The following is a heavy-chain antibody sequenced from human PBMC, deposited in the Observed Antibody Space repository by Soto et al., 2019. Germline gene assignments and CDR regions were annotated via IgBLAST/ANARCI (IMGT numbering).Heavy chain of an antibody. V-gene: IGHV3-53*01. CDR3: ASTSSDTAMVLFDY. CDR2: IYSGGST. Sequence: GESLKISCAASGFTVSSNYMSWVRQAPGKGLEWVSVIYSGGSTYYADSVKGRFTISRDNSKNTLYLQMNSLRAEDTAVYYCASTSSDTAMVLFDYWGQGTLVTVSS. J-gene: IGHJ4*02. CDR1: GFTVSSNY. D-gene: IGHD5-18*01.